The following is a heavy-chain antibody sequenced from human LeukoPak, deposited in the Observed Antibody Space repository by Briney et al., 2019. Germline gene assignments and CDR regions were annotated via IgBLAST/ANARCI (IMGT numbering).Heavy chain of an antibody. Sequence: SETLSLTCTVFGGSMSTGTYWSWTRQPAGKGLEWNGLIYTSGSSNHNPSLKSRVTISLDLSRNQFSLKLSSVTAADTAVYYCAREFGDWGQGTLVTVSS. CDR2: IYTSGSS. CDR1: GGSMSTGTY. V-gene: IGHV4-61*02. J-gene: IGHJ4*02. CDR3: AREFGD.